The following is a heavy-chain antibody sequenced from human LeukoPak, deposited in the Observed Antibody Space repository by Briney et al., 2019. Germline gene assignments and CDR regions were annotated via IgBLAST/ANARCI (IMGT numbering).Heavy chain of an antibody. D-gene: IGHD3-22*01. CDR3: ARGVNSHDSRGLYY. V-gene: IGHV1-2*02. Sequence: GSSVKVSCKASGGTFSSYAISWVRQAPGQGLEWMGWINPNIGDTNYAQRFQGRVTMTRDTSISTAYMELSRLRSDDTAVYYCARGVNSHDSRGLYYWGQGTLVTVT. J-gene: IGHJ4*02. CDR1: GGTFSSYA. CDR2: INPNIGDT.